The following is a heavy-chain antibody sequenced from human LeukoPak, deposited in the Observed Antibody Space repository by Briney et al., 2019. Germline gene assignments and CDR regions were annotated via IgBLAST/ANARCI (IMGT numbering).Heavy chain of an antibody. J-gene: IGHJ4*02. Sequence: APVKVSCKASGYTFTDYYFHWVRQAPGQGLEWMGWINPNSGVTYSAQKFQGRVTLTRDTSISTAYMELRSLGSDDTAVYYCARGGGFGDLTFNYWGQGTLVTVSS. V-gene: IGHV1-2*02. D-gene: IGHD2-15*01. CDR1: GYTFTDYY. CDR2: INPNSGVT. CDR3: ARGGGFGDLTFNY.